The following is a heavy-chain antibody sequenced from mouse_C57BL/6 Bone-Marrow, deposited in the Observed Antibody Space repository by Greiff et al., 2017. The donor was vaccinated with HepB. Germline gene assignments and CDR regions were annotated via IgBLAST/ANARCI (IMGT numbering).Heavy chain of an antibody. J-gene: IGHJ2*01. D-gene: IGHD1-1*01. CDR1: GYTFTSYW. V-gene: IGHV1-5*01. Sequence: VQLKQSGTVLARPGASVKMSCKTSGYTFTSYWMHWVKQRPGQGLEWIGAIYPGNSDTSYNQKFKGKAKLTAVTSASTAYMELSSLTNEDSAVYYCTREITTVVEGGYFDYWGQGTTLTVSS. CDR3: TREITTVVEGGYFDY. CDR2: IYPGNSDT.